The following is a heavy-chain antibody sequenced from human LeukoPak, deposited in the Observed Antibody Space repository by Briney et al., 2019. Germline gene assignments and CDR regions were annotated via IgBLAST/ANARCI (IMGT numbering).Heavy chain of an antibody. V-gene: IGHV1-24*01. D-gene: IGHD3-10*01. CDR2: FDPEDGKI. CDR3: ARGVPFDY. J-gene: IGHJ4*02. Sequence: ASVKVSCKVSGYTLTELSMHWVRQAPGKGLEWMGGFDPEDGKIIHAQKFQGRVTMPEDTSTDTAYMELSSLRSEDTAVYYCARGVPFDYWGQGTLVTVSS. CDR1: GYTLTELS.